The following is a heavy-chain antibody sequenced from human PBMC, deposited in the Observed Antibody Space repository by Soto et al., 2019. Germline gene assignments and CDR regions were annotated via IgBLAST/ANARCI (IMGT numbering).Heavy chain of an antibody. CDR3: AGSPEWSYALNEAVISTFGFY. D-gene: IGHD3-3*01. V-gene: IGHV1-69*01. CDR2: IIPIFGAP. Sequence: QVRLVQSGTEVKKPGSSVKVSCQASGDTFSKYAISWVRQAPGQGLEWMGGIIPIFGAPNHGQKLQGRDTNTADETTTTVYMELTRLTSEDTAVYYCAGSPEWSYALNEAVISTFGFYWGQGTLVTVSS. CDR1: GDTFSKYA. J-gene: IGHJ4*02.